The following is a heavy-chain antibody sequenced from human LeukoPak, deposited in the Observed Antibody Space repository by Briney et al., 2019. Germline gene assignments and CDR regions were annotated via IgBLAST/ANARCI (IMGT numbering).Heavy chain of an antibody. D-gene: IGHD3-3*01. CDR3: ASGVSRGGPTINYDIWSGYSRRGMEV. Sequence: AVTVSFMASGGTFINYPMSWVGQAPGQGLEWMGGIIPIFGIANYPHKLHGRATITPDKSTSTAYMELRRPRSENTAMYYCASGVSRGGPTINYDIWSGYSRRGMEVCGQGAPVTASS. J-gene: IGHJ6*02. V-gene: IGHV1-69*17. CDR2: IIPIFGIA. CDR1: GGTFINYP.